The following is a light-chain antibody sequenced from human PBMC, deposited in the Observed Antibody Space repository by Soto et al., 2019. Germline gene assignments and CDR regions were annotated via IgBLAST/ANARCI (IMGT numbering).Light chain of an antibody. CDR1: QSISSY. Sequence: DIQMTQSPSSLSASVGDRVTITCRASQSISSYLNWYQQKPGKAPELLIYAASSLQSGVPSRFSGSGSGTDFTLTISSLQPEDFATYYCQQSFRSPITFGQGTRLEIK. CDR3: QQSFRSPIT. J-gene: IGKJ5*01. CDR2: AAS. V-gene: IGKV1-39*01.